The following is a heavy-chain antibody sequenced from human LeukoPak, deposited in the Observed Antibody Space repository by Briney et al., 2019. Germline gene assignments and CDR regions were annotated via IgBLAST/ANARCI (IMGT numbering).Heavy chain of an antibody. Sequence: ESVKGRFTISRDNAKNTLYLQLNSLRHEDTAVYYCARPSGSVTIFGVVDYFDYWGQGSLVTVSS. V-gene: IGHV3-30*01. CDR3: ARPSGSVTIFGVVDYFDY. D-gene: IGHD3-3*01. J-gene: IGHJ4*02.